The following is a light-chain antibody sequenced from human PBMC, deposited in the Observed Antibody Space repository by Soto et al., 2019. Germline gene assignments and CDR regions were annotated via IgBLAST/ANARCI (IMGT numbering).Light chain of an antibody. CDR3: QQYDNLPGT. J-gene: IGKJ2*01. CDR1: QDISNY. V-gene: IGKV1-33*01. CDR2: DAS. Sequence: DPQMTQSPSSLPASVGDRVTITCQASQDISNYLSWYQQKPGKAPKLLIYDASNLETGVPSRFSGSGSGTDFTFTISSLQPEDFATYYCQQYDNLPGTFGQGTKLEIK.